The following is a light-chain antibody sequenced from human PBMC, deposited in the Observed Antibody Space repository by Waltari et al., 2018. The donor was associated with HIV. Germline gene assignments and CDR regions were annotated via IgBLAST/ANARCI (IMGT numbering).Light chain of an antibody. CDR3: ATWDGNLGAFFV. Sequence: QSVLTQPPSASGTPGQRVTISCSGTTSNVGTNFVSWYQHLPGAAPKLLMYRDNRRPSGVPDRFSGSKSGASASLAISGLRSEDEGDYYCATWDGNLGAFFVFGVGTKVTVL. J-gene: IGLJ1*01. CDR1: TSNVGTNF. V-gene: IGLV1-47*01. CDR2: RDN.